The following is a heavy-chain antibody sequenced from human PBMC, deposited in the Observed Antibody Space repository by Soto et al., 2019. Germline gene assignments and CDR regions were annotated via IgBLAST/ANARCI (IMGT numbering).Heavy chain of an antibody. V-gene: IGHV1-18*01. Sequence: AASVKVSCKASGYIFTNYGLSWVRQAPGQGLEWMAWISPYDGNTHYAQNLQGRVTMTTDTSTKTAYMEVRSLRSDDTAVYYCARGGYYDSSGSRNYHYYGMNVWGQGTTVTVSS. D-gene: IGHD3-22*01. CDR3: ARGGYYDSSGSRNYHYYGMNV. J-gene: IGHJ6*02. CDR1: GYIFTNYG. CDR2: ISPYDGNT.